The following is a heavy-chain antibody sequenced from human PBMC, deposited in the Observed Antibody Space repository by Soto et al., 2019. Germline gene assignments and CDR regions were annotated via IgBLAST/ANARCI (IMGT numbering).Heavy chain of an antibody. CDR2: IIPIPGTA. J-gene: IGHJ6*02. CDR3: ARSQGSSTSLEIFYYSYFSMEV. CDR1: GGTFGSYA. V-gene: IGHV1-69*01. Sequence: QVQLVQSGAEVKKPGSSVKVSCKASGGTFGSYAISWVRQAPGQGLEWMGGIIPIPGTANYAQKFQGRVTIAADESTSTAYMELSSLRSASTAVYYCARSQGSSTSLEIFYYSYFSMEVLGQGSTVTVSS. D-gene: IGHD2-2*01.